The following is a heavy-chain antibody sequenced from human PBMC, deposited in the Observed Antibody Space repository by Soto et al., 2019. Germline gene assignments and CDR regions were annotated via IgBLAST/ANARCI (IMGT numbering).Heavy chain of an antibody. CDR3: AKGSSSSRPYYFDH. V-gene: IGHV3-53*01. Sequence: GGSLRLSCAASGFTVSSNYMSWVRQVPGKGLEWVSVIYSGGSTYHADSVKGRLTISRDNSKTTLYLQMSSLRADDTAVYYCAKGSSSSRPYYFDHWGQGMLVTVSS. D-gene: IGHD6-19*01. CDR1: GFTVSSNY. CDR2: IYSGGST. J-gene: IGHJ4*02.